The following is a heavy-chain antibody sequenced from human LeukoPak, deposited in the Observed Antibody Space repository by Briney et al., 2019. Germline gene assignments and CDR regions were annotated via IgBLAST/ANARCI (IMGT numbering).Heavy chain of an antibody. CDR2: IYYSGST. Sequence: SETLSLTRTVSGGSISSSSYYWGWIRQPPGKGLEWIGSIYYSGSTYYNPSLKSRVTISVDTSKNQFSLKLSSVTAADTAVYYCARRHDYLGNWFDPWGQGTLVTVSS. J-gene: IGHJ5*02. D-gene: IGHD7-27*01. CDR3: ARRHDYLGNWFDP. CDR1: GGSISSSSYY. V-gene: IGHV4-39*01.